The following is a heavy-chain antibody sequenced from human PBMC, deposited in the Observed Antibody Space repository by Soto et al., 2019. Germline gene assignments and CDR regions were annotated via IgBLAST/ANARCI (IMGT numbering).Heavy chain of an antibody. V-gene: IGHV4-59*08. CDR3: ASMGYHYGSGSYPLDY. Sequence: QVQLQESGPGLVKPSETLSLTCTVSGGSISSDYWTWIRQPPGKGLEWIGFIYNSGSTHYNPSLRSRVTISVDTSKKQFSLKLRSVTAADTAVYYCASMGYHYGSGSYPLDYWGQGTLVTVSS. J-gene: IGHJ4*02. CDR1: GGSISSDY. D-gene: IGHD3-10*01. CDR2: IYNSGST.